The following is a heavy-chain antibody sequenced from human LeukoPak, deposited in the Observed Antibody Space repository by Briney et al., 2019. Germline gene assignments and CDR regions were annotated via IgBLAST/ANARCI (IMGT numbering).Heavy chain of an antibody. V-gene: IGHV3-23*01. CDR3: AKDPTYYDFWSGYYTLDAFDI. D-gene: IGHD3-3*01. J-gene: IGHJ3*02. Sequence: STHYADSVKGRFTISRDNSKNTLYLQMNSLRAEDTAVYYCAKDPTYYDFWSGYYTLDAFDIWGQGTMVTVSS. CDR2: ST.